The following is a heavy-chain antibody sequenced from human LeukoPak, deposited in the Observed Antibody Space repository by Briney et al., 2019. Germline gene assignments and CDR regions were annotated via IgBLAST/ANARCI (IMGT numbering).Heavy chain of an antibody. CDR3: ARASSIVGATTLWFDP. CDR1: GGTFSSYA. V-gene: IGHV1-69*13. D-gene: IGHD1-26*01. CDR2: IIPIFGTA. Sequence: GASVKVSCKASGGTFSSYAISWVRQAPGQGLEWMGGIIPIFGTANYAQKFQGRVTITADESTSTAYMELSSLRSEDTAVYYCARASSIVGATTLWFDPWGQGTLVTVSS. J-gene: IGHJ5*02.